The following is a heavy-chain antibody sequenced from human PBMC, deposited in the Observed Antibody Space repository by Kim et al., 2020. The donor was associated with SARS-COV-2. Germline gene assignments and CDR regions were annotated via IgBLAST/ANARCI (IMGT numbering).Heavy chain of an antibody. V-gene: IGHV4-4*02. CDR1: GGSISSSNW. D-gene: IGHD3-16*02. J-gene: IGHJ4*02. CDR2: IYHNGST. CDR3: ARDYYDSVWGSYRQYYFDY. Sequence: SETLSLTCAVSGGSISSSNWWSWVRQPPGKGLEGIGEIYHNGSTNYNPSLKSRVAISVDKSKNQFSLKLSSVTAADTAVYYCARDYYDSVWGSYRQYYFDYWGQGTLVTVSS.